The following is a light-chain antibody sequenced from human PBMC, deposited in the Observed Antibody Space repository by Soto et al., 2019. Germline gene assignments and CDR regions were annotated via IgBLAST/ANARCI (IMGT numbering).Light chain of an antibody. CDR3: VLYMGSGISV. CDR2: STN. J-gene: IGLJ2*01. V-gene: IGLV8-61*01. CDR1: SGSVSTSYY. Sequence: QAVVTQEPSFSVSPGRTVTLTCGLSSGSVSTSYYPSWYQQTPGQAPRTLIYSTNTRSSGVPDRFPGSILGNKAALTITGAQADDESDYYCVLYMGSGISVFGGGTKLTVL.